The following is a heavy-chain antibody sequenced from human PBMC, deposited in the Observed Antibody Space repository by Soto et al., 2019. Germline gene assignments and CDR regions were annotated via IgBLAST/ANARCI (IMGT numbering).Heavy chain of an antibody. CDR3: ARGVGETAAGTWDYFDY. D-gene: IGHD6-13*01. CDR2: INPNSGGT. Sequence: ASVNVSCKASGYTFTGYYMHWVRQAPGQGLEWMGWINPNSGGTNYAQKFQGWVTMTRDTSISTAYMELSRLRSDDTAVYYCARGVGETAAGTWDYFDYWGQGTLVTVSS. V-gene: IGHV1-2*04. J-gene: IGHJ4*02. CDR1: GYTFTGYY.